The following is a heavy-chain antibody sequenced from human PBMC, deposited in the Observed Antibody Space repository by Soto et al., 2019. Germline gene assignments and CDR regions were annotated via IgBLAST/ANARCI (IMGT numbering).Heavy chain of an antibody. D-gene: IGHD2-2*01. J-gene: IGHJ6*02. CDR3: AREIVVVPAAYYYYGMDV. Sequence: GGSLRLSCAASGFTFSSYGMHWVRQAPGKGLEWVAVIWYDGSNKYYADSVKGRLTISRDNSKNTLYLQMNSLRAEDTAVYYCAREIVVVPAAYYYYGMDVWGQGTTVTVSS. V-gene: IGHV3-33*01. CDR1: GFTFSSYG. CDR2: IWYDGSNK.